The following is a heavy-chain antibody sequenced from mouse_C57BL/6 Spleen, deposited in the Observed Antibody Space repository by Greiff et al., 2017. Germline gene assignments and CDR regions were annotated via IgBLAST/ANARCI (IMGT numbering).Heavy chain of an antibody. J-gene: IGHJ3*01. CDR1: GYTFTSYW. CDR2: IDPSDSYT. V-gene: IGHV1-59*01. CDR3: AREGVRDGAWFAY. Sequence: QVQLQQPGAELVRPGTSVKLSCKASGYTFTSYWMHWVKQRPGQGLEWIGVIDPSDSYTKYNQKFKVKATLTVDKSSSTAYMQLSSLTSEEAAVYYCAREGVRDGAWFAYWGQGTLVTVSA. D-gene: IGHD2-14*01.